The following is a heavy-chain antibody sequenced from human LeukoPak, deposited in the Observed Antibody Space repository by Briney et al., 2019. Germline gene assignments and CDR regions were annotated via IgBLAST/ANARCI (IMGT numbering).Heavy chain of an antibody. CDR3: ARLVNYGYSDY. V-gene: IGHV4-59*11. J-gene: IGHJ4*02. CDR2: IHYDGRT. D-gene: IGHD3-22*01. Sequence: SETLSLTCTVSGGSTSGRYWTWIRQPPGKGLQWIGYIHYDGRTNYNPSFKSRVIISLDTSNNQFSLNLKSVTAADTAAYYCARLVNYGYSDYWGQGTLVTVSS. CDR1: GGSTSGRY.